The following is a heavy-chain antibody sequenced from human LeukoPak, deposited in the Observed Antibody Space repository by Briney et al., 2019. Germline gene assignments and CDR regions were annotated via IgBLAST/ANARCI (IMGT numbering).Heavy chain of an antibody. V-gene: IGHV1-8*01. J-gene: IGHJ5*02. CDR2: MKPNSGNT. Sequence: ASVKVSCKASGYTFTSYDINWVRQATGQGLEWMGWMKPNSGNTGYAQKFQGRVTMTRDTSISTAYMELSSLRSEDTAVYYCASPSAHIYDSSGYYNAWGQGTLVTVSS. CDR1: GYTFTSYD. D-gene: IGHD3-22*01. CDR3: ASPSAHIYDSSGYYNA.